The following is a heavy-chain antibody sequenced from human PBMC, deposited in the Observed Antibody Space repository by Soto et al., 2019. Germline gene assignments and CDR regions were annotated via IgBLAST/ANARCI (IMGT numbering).Heavy chain of an antibody. D-gene: IGHD3-10*01. CDR3: ARGSKGSYPGSRSFDF. CDR2: ISYDGSNK. CDR1: VFTLSSYG. Sequence: PGGSLRLSCAASVFTLSSYGMHWARQAPGKGLEWVAVISYDGSNKNYADSVKGRFTISRNNSKKTLYLQMSSLRADDSAVYFCARGSKGSYPGSRSFDFWGRGTLVTVSS. J-gene: IGHJ4*02. V-gene: IGHV3-30*03.